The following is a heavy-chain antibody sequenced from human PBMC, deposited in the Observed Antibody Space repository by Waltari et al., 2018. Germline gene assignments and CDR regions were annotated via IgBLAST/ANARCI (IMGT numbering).Heavy chain of an antibody. CDR2: IYYSGST. V-gene: IGHV4-59*01. CDR3: ARVGPQIQLWLMGSYFDY. D-gene: IGHD5-18*01. J-gene: IGHJ4*02. Sequence: QVQLQESGPGLVKPSETLSLTCTVSGGSISSYYWSWIRQPPGKGLEWIGYIYYSGSTNYNPSLKSRVTISVDTSKNQFSLKLSSVTAADTAVYYCARVGPQIQLWLMGSYFDYWGQGTLVTVSS. CDR1: GGSISSYY.